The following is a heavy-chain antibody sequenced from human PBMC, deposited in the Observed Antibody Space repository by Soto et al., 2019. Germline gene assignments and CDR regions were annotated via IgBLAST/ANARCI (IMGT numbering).Heavy chain of an antibody. CDR2: IYTSGST. J-gene: IGHJ4*02. V-gene: IGHV4-4*07. CDR3: ARDPHMTTGYFDY. Sequence: SETLSLTCTFSGFSIGSYYLSLIRQPAGKGLEWIGRIYTSGSTNYNPSLKSRVTMSVDTSKNQFSLKLSSVTAADTAVYYCARDPHMTTGYFDYWGQGTLVTVSS. CDR1: GFSIGSYY. D-gene: IGHD4-17*01.